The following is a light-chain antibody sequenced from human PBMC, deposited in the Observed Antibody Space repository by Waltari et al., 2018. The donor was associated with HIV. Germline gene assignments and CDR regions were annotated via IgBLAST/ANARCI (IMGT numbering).Light chain of an antibody. CDR2: ASS. Sequence: DIQMTHSPTSLSAAVGATVTITSRASQSISRILNWYEQKPGKAAKILIFASSRLQSGVPSRFSDSGSGTYFTRTISRLQPEDFATYYCQQSDSIPRALTVGGGTKGEMK. CDR3: QQSDSIPRALT. J-gene: IGKJ4*01. CDR1: QSISRI. V-gene: IGKV1-39*01.